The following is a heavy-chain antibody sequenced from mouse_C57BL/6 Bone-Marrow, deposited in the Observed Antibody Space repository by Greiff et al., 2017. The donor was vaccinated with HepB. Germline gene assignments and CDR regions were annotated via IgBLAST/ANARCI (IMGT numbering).Heavy chain of an antibody. V-gene: IGHV1-69*01. CDR2: IDPSDSYT. CDR1: GYTFTSYW. J-gene: IGHJ2*01. CDR3: ARGRDYDDY. Sequence: QVHVKQPGAELVMPGASVKLSCKASGYTFTSYWMHWVKQRPGQGLEWIGEIDPSDSYTNYNQKFKGKSTLTVDKSSSTAYMQLSSLTSEDSAVYYCARGRDYDDYWGQGTTLTVSS. D-gene: IGHD2-4*01.